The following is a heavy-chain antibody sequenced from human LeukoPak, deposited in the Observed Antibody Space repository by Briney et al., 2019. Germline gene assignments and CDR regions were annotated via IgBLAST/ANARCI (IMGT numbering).Heavy chain of an antibody. V-gene: IGHV3-21*05. Sequence: GGSLRLFCAASGFTFSSYGMNWVRQAPGKGLEWVSYISCSSSYIYYADSVKGRFTISRDNAKNSLYLQLNTLRAEYTAVYYCARDRCAIIRGFTALDYWGQGTLVTAS. J-gene: IGHJ4*02. CDR1: GFTFSSYG. CDR3: ARDRCAIIRGFTALDY. CDR2: ISCSSSYI. D-gene: IGHD2-2*02.